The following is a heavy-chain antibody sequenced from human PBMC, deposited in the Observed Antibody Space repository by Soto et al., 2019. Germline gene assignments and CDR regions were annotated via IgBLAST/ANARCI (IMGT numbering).Heavy chain of an antibody. D-gene: IGHD4-17*01. Sequence: SGPTLVNPTQTLTVTCTFSGFSLSNSGVGVAWIRQPPGKALEWLALIYGDNDKRYSPSLKTRLTITKDTSKNQVVLTMTNMDPVDTATYYCAHCTLHDYGDYDPGTSHVFDSWGQGSLVTVSS. CDR3: AHCTLHDYGDYDPGTSHVFDS. CDR2: IYGDNDK. V-gene: IGHV2-5*02. J-gene: IGHJ4*02. CDR1: GFSLSNSGVG.